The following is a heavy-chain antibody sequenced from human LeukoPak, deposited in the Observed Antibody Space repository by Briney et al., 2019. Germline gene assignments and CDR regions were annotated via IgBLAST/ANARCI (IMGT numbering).Heavy chain of an antibody. J-gene: IGHJ3*02. CDR1: GFTFSSYA. D-gene: IGHD2-2*01. CDR3: ARDRTDEAFDI. V-gene: IGHV3-30*04. Sequence: GGSLRLSRAASGFTFSSYAMHWVRQAPGKGLEWVAVISYDGSKKYYADSVKGRFTISRDNSKNTLYLQMNSLRAEDTAVYYCARDRTDEAFDIWGQGTMVTVSS. CDR2: ISYDGSKK.